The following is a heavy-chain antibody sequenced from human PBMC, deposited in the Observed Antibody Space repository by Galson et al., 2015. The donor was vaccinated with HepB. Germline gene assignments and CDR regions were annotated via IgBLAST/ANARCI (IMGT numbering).Heavy chain of an antibody. Sequence: SLRLSCAASGFTFSSYSMNWVRQAPGKGLEWVSSISSSSYIYYADSVKGRFTISRDNAKNSLYLQMNSLRAEDTAVYYCAREGDGALGMDAFDIWGQGTMVTVSS. CDR1: GFTFSSYS. CDR2: ISSSSYI. CDR3: AREGDGALGMDAFDI. V-gene: IGHV3-21*01. D-gene: IGHD4-17*01. J-gene: IGHJ3*02.